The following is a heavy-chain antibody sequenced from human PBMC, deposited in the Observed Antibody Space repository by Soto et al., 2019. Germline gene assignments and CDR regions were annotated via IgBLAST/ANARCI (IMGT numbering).Heavy chain of an antibody. CDR3: AREGRLIVGDHWYFDL. Sequence: QVQLVQSGAEVKKPGASVKVSCKASGYTFTSYGISWVRQAPGQGPEWMGWISAYNGNTNYAQNLQDRVTMTTDTSTSTAYMELSSLRSEDTAVYYCAREGRLIVGDHWYFDLWGRGTLVTVSS. D-gene: IGHD1-26*01. J-gene: IGHJ2*01. CDR1: GYTFTSYG. CDR2: ISAYNGNT. V-gene: IGHV1-18*01.